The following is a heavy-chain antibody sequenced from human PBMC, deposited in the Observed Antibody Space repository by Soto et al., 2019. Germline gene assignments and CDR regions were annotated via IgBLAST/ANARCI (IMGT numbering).Heavy chain of an antibody. CDR1: AYTFISYG. D-gene: IGHD3-22*01. CDR2: INPYNGNT. V-gene: IGHV1-18*04. CDR3: ARVYYSDSSGFYPDY. J-gene: IGHJ4*02. Sequence: ASVKVSCKTSAYTFISYGISWVRQAPGQGLEWMGWINPYNGNTNYPQKLRGIFTMTTDTSTSTAYMELRSLRSDDTAVYYCARVYYSDSSGFYPDYWRQGTLVTVSS.